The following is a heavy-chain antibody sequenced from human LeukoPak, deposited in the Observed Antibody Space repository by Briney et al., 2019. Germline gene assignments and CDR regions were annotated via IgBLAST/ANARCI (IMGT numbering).Heavy chain of an antibody. D-gene: IGHD3-22*01. CDR2: INHGEST. CDR3: ARGRTYYYDTSGYYPSIYYGMDV. V-gene: IGHV4-34*01. J-gene: IGHJ6*02. CDR1: GGSFSGYY. Sequence: SETLSLTCTVSGGSFSGYYWYWIRQPPGKGLEWIGEINHGESTNYNPSLKSRATLSVDTSKNQFSLKLTSVTAADTAVYYCARGRTYYYDTSGYYPSIYYGMDVWGQGTTVIVSS.